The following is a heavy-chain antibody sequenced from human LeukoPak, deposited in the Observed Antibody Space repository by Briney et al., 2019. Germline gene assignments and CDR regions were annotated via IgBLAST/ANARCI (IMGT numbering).Heavy chain of an antibody. Sequence: GGSLRLSCAASGFTFSSYSMNWVRQAPGKGLEWVSSISSSSSYIYYADSVKGRFTISRDNSKSTLFLQMNSLRAEDTALYYRVKRTMAGVLERRTYYFDYWGQGSLVTVSP. V-gene: IGHV3-21*04. J-gene: IGHJ4*02. D-gene: IGHD2-2*01. CDR1: GFTFSSYS. CDR2: ISSSSSYI. CDR3: VKRTMAGVLERRTYYFDY.